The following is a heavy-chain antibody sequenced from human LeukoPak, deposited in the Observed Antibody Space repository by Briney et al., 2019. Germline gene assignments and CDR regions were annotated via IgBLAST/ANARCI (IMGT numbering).Heavy chain of an antibody. Sequence: SETLSLTCTVSGGSISSYYWSWIRQPPGKGLEWIGYIYYSGSTNYNPSLKSRVTISVDTSKNQFSLKLSSVTAADTAVYYCARAPTGSYWYFDLWGRGTLVTVSS. D-gene: IGHD7-27*01. CDR3: ARAPTGSYWYFDL. CDR2: IYYSGST. CDR1: GGSISSYY. J-gene: IGHJ2*01. V-gene: IGHV4-59*08.